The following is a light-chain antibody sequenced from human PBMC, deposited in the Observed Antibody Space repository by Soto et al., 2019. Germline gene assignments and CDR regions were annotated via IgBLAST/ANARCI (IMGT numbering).Light chain of an antibody. CDR2: GNN. Sequence: QSVVTQPPSVSGAPGQRVTISCTGGSSNIGAGYDVHWYQQLPGTAPRLLIYGNNNRPSGVPDRFSGSKSGTSASLAITGLQAEDEADYYCQSYDNSPPVVFGGGTKVTVL. J-gene: IGLJ2*01. V-gene: IGLV1-40*01. CDR3: QSYDNSPPVV. CDR1: SSNIGAGYD.